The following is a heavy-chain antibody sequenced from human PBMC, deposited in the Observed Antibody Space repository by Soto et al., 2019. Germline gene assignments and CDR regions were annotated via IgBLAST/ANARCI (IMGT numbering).Heavy chain of an antibody. D-gene: IGHD6-13*01. J-gene: IGHJ4*02. CDR3: ARVYSSSWY. CDR2: ISSSSSTI. V-gene: IGHV3-48*01. CDR1: GFTFSSYS. Sequence: EVQLVESGGGLVQPGGSLRLSCAASGFTFSSYSMNWVRQAPGKGLEWVSYISSSSSTIYYADSVKGRFTISRDNAENSLYLQMNSLRAEDTAVYYCARVYSSSWYWGQGTLVTVSS.